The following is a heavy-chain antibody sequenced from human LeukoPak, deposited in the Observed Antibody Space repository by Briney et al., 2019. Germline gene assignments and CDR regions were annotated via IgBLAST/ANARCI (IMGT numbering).Heavy chain of an antibody. Sequence: SETLSLTCTVSGGSFSGYYWSWIRQSPGKGLEWVGCIYYGGSSQYNPSLKSRVSMSLDTSNNQLSLRLTSVTAADTAVYYCAIVPPGYSYGFDYWGQGILVTVSS. CDR2: IYYGGSS. J-gene: IGHJ4*02. D-gene: IGHD5-18*01. CDR1: GGSFSGYY. V-gene: IGHV4-59*08. CDR3: AIVPPGYSYGFDY.